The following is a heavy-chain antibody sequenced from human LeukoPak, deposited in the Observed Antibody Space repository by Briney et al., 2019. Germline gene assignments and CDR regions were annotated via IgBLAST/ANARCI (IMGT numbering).Heavy chain of an antibody. CDR1: GFTLSSYW. CDR3: ARDAFSYYYYYMDV. Sequence: GGSLRLSCATSGFTLSSYWMNWVRQAPGKGLEWGANIKQDGSEKHYVDSVKGRFTISRDNAKNSLYLQMNSLRAEDTAVYYCARDAFSYYYYYMDVWGKGTTVTVSS. CDR2: IKQDGSEK. V-gene: IGHV3-7*01. J-gene: IGHJ6*03.